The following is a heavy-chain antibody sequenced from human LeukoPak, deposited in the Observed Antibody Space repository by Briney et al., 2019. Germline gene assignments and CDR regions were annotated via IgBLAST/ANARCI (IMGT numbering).Heavy chain of an antibody. CDR3: ARDYSSSGTVDY. CDR2: IYTSGST. CDR1: GGSISSYY. J-gene: IGHJ4*02. D-gene: IGHD6-13*01. Sequence: SQTLSLTCTVSGGSISSYYWSWIRQPAGKGLEWIGRIYTSGSTNYNPSLKSRVTMSVDTSKNQFSLKLSSVTAADTAVYYCARDYSSSGTVDYWGQGTLVTVSS. V-gene: IGHV4-4*07.